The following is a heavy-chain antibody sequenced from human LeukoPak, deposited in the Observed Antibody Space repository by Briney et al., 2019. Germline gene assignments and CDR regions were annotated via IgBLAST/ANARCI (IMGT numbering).Heavy chain of an antibody. D-gene: IGHD7-27*01. V-gene: IGHV3-7*01. Sequence: GGSLRLSCAASGFTFSSFWMTWVRQAPGKGLEWVANIKPDGTENYYVDSVKGRFSISRDNVKNSLYLQMNGLRAEDTAVYYCARDQVGTGDQLGGDYWGQGTLVTVSS. CDR1: GFTFSSFW. CDR3: ARDQVGTGDQLGGDY. CDR2: IKPDGTEN. J-gene: IGHJ4*02.